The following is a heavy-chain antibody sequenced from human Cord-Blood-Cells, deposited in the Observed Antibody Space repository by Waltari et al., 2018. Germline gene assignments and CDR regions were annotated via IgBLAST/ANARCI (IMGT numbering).Heavy chain of an antibody. CDR3: ARGGVVVATFFDY. D-gene: IGHD2-21*01. CDR1: GGSFSGYY. V-gene: IGHV4-34*01. J-gene: IGHJ4*02. CDR2: INHRGST. Sequence: QVQLQQWGAGLLKPSETLSLTCAVYGGSFSGYYWSWIRQPPGKGLEWLGEINHRGSTNYNPSLKRRVTISVDTSKNQFSLKLSSVTAADTAVYYCARGGVVVATFFDYWGQGTLVTVSS.